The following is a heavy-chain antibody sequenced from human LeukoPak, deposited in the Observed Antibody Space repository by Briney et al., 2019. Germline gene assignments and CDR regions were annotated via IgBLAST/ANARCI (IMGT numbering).Heavy chain of an antibody. CDR1: GGSFSGYC. V-gene: IGHV4-34*01. CDR3: ARRRITYYGSGSPIAQPTNWFDP. J-gene: IGHJ5*02. Sequence: SETLSLTCAVYGGSFSGYCWSWIRQPPGKGLEWIGEINHSGSTNYNPSLKSRVTISVDTSKNQFSLKLSSVTAADTAVYYCARRRITYYGSGSPIAQPTNWFDPWGQGTLVTVSS. CDR2: INHSGST. D-gene: IGHD3-10*01.